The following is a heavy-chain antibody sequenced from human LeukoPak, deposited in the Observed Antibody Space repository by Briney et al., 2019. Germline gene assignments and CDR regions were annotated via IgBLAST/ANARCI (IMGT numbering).Heavy chain of an antibody. CDR1: GFTFNNAW. Sequence: GGSLRLSCAASGFTFNNAWMSWVRQAPGKGLEWVGRIKSKTDGGTTDYAAPVKGRFTISRDDSKNTLYLQMNSLKTEDTAVYYCTTKYYYDSSGIYYFDYWGQGTLVTVSS. CDR3: TTKYYYDSSGIYYFDY. D-gene: IGHD3-22*01. J-gene: IGHJ4*02. CDR2: IKSKTDGGTT. V-gene: IGHV3-15*01.